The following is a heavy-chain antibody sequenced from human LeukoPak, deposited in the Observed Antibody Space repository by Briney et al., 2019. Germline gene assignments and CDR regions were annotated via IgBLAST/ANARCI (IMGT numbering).Heavy chain of an antibody. V-gene: IGHV3-21*06. D-gene: IGHD5-12*01. CDR1: GFTFSYYN. Sequence: GGSLRLSCVASGFTFSYYNMNWVRQAPGKGLEWVSYISSSSISTYADSVEGRFTISRDNAKNTVYLQMNSLRAEDTAVYYCVRGPYSGYDYADSWGQGTLVTVSS. CDR2: ISSSSIST. CDR3: VRGPYSGYDYADS. J-gene: IGHJ4*02.